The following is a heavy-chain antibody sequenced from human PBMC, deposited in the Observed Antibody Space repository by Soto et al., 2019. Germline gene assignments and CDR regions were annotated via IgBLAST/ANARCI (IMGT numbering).Heavy chain of an antibody. J-gene: IGHJ4*02. V-gene: IGHV3-21*01. CDR3: AREFYGAHSGYDPVVFYFDY. D-gene: IGHD5-12*01. CDR1: GFTFSSYS. CDR2: ISSSSSYI. Sequence: GGSLRLSCAASGFTFSSYSMNWVRQAPGKGLEWVSSISSSSSYIYYADSVKGRFTISRDNAKNSLYLQMNSLRAEDTAVYYCAREFYGAHSGYDPVVFYFDYWGQGTLVTVSS.